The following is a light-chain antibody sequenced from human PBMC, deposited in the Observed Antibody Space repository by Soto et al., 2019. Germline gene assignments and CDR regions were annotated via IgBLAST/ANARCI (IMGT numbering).Light chain of an antibody. CDR1: QSISSW. J-gene: IGKJ1*01. Sequence: DIQMTQSPSTLSASVGDRVTITCRASQSISSWFAWYQQKPGKAPKLLIYDASSLESGVPSRFRGSGSGTEFTLTISSLKTDDFANYYCQQYNSYYPWTFGHGTKVDIK. V-gene: IGKV1-5*01. CDR2: DAS. CDR3: QQYNSYYPWT.